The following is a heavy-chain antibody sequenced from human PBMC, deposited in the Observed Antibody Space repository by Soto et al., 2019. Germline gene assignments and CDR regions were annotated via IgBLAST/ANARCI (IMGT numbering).Heavy chain of an antibody. D-gene: IGHD2-2*01. CDR3: VWTLTATSWFGP. CDR2: IKEDGSEK. V-gene: IGHV3-7*03. Sequence: PGGSLRLSCVASASTFSSHWMTWVRQAPGKGLEWVANIKEDGSEKYYVDSVKGRFTISRDNDKKSLYLQMSSLRAEDTAVYYCVWTLTATSWFGPWGQGTLVTVSS. J-gene: IGHJ5*02. CDR1: ASTFSSHW.